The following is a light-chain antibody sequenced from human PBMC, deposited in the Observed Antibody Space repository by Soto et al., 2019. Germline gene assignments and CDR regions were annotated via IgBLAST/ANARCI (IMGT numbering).Light chain of an antibody. J-gene: IGLJ1*01. V-gene: IGLV2-18*02. CDR1: SSDVGSYNR. CDR3: ASYTTHTARFV. Sequence: QSALTQPPSVSGSPRQSVTIPCTGTSSDVGSYNRVSWYHQAPGTAPRLMIYEVSNRPSGVPDRFSGSKSGNTASLTISGLQAEDEADYYCASYTTHTARFVFGTGTKLTVL. CDR2: EVS.